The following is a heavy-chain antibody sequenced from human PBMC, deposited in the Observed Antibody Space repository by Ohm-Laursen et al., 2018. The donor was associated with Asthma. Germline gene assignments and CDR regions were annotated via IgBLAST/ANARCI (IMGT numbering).Heavy chain of an antibody. CDR2: IWYDGSNK. CDR1: KFTFSNHW. Sequence: SLRLSCAASKFTFSNHWMNWVRQAPGKGLEWVAVIWYDGSNKYYADSVKGRFTISRDNSKNTLYLQMNSLRAEDTAVYYCAKDGSGYYYADWSDPWGQGTLVTVSS. CDR3: AKDGSGYYYADWSDP. J-gene: IGHJ5*02. V-gene: IGHV3-33*06. D-gene: IGHD3-22*01.